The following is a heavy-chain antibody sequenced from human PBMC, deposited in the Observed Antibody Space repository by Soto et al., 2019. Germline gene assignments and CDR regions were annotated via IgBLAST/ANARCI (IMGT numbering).Heavy chain of an antibody. D-gene: IGHD3-10*01. V-gene: IGHV4-39*02. CDR1: GGSISSRGYY. CDR2: IYSSGNT. Sequence: SEPLSLPCTVSGGSISSRGYYWSWIRQPPGKGLEWIGSIYSSGNTYYNPSLKSRVTISVDTSKSHLSLKLSSVTAADTAVYYCARGLLWFGSQRGWFDPWGQGTLVIVSS. CDR3: ARGLLWFGSQRGWFDP. J-gene: IGHJ5*02.